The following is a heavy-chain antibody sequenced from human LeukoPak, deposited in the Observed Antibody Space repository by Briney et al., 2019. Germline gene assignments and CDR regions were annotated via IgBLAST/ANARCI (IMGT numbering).Heavy chain of an antibody. CDR3: ARWYYYDSSGYD. Sequence: SETLSLTCAVSGGSISSYFWTWIRQPAGKGLEWIGRISTSGSTNYNPSLKSRVSMSLDTSKNQLSLKLSSVTAADTAVYYCARWYYYDSSGYDWGQGTLVTVSS. CDR2: ISTSGST. V-gene: IGHV4-4*07. CDR1: GGSISSYF. J-gene: IGHJ4*02. D-gene: IGHD3-22*01.